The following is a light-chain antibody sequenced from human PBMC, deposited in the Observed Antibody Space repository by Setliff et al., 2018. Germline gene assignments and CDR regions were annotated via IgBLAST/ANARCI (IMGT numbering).Light chain of an antibody. CDR1: SSDIGAYTY. J-gene: IGLJ2*01. V-gene: IGLV2-14*03. CDR3: SSYTTSIVRV. CDR2: DVS. Sequence: QSVLTQPASMYGSPVQSLTMSRTGTSSDIGAYTYVSWYQHHPGKAPKLLISDVSYRPPGVSHRFSDSKSGNTASLTISWLQDEYEADYYCSSYTTSIVRVFRGGTK.